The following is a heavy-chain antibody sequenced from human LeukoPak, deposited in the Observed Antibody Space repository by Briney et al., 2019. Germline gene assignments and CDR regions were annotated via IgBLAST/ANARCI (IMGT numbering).Heavy chain of an antibody. D-gene: IGHD3-22*01. V-gene: IGHV4-34*01. CDR2: IYHSGST. CDR3: ARGPSDSSGYYLYYYYMDV. CDR1: GGSFSGYY. J-gene: IGHJ6*03. Sequence: SETLSLTCAVYGGSFSGYYWSWIRQPPGKGLEWIGEIYHSGSTNYNPSLKSRVTISVDKSKNQFSLKLSSVTAADTAVYYCARGPSDSSGYYLYYYYMDVWGKGTTVTVSS.